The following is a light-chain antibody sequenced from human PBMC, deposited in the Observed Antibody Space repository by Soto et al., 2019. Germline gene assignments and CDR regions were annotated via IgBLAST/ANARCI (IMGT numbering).Light chain of an antibody. Sequence: QPVLTQPASVSGSPGQSITISCTGASSDIGSYNLVSWYQHLPGKAPKLIIYELNKRPSGVSNRFSGSKSGNTASLTISGLQAEDEADYYCCSFAGSSTSVFGGGTKLTVL. CDR2: ELN. V-gene: IGLV2-23*02. CDR1: SSDIGSYNL. CDR3: CSFAGSSTSV. J-gene: IGLJ2*01.